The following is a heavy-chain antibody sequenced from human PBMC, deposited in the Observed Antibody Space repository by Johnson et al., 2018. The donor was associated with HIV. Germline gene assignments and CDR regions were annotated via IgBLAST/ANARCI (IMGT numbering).Heavy chain of an antibody. CDR2: ISYDGSNK. CDR3: ARDGVYQLLSDAFDI. D-gene: IGHD2-2*01. J-gene: IGHJ3*02. CDR1: GFTFSNYG. V-gene: IGHV3-30*03. Sequence: QVQLVESGGGVVQPGRSLRLSCAASGFTFSNYGIHWVRQAPGKGLEWVAVISYDGSNKYYADSVKGRFTIFRDNYKDTLYLQMNSLRAEDTAVSYCARDGVYQLLSDAFDIWGQGTMVTVSS.